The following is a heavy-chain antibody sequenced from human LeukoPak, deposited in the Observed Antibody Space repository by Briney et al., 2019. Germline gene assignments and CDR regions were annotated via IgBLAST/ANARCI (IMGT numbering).Heavy chain of an antibody. CDR1: GGSFSGYY. Sequence: SETLSLTCAVYGGSFSGYYWSWIRQPPGKGLEWIGEINHNGSTNYNPSLKSRVTISVDTSKNQFSLKLSSVTAADTAVYYCARGGPKRFKNWFDPWGQGTLVTVSS. J-gene: IGHJ5*02. D-gene: IGHD5-24*01. CDR2: INHNGST. V-gene: IGHV4-34*01. CDR3: ARGGPKRFKNWFDP.